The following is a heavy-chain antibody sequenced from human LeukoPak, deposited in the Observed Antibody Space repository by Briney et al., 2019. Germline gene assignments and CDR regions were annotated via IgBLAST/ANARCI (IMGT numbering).Heavy chain of an antibody. CDR1: GFTFRNYV. CDR3: AREGYYGSGSPPSLYFDY. CDR2: TSSDLNVK. J-gene: IGHJ4*02. V-gene: IGHV3-30-3*01. D-gene: IGHD3-10*01. Sequence: GGSLRLSCAASGFTFRNYVVHWVRQAPGKGLEWVAVTSSDLNVKLYADSVKGRFTISRDNSRSTLYLQMNSLRPEDTAIYYCAREGYYGSGSPPSLYFDYWGQGTLVTVSS.